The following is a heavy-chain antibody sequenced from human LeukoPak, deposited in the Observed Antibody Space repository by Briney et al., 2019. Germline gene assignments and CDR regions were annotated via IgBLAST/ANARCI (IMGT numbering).Heavy chain of an antibody. CDR1: GGTFRSYA. Sequence: EASVKVSCKASGGTFRSYAINWVRQAPGQGLEWMGRIILIVSIANYAQKFQGRVTITADKSTSTAYMELSSLRSEDTAVYYCARSVEDYYGSGSYPDAFDIWGQGTMVTVSS. J-gene: IGHJ3*02. D-gene: IGHD3-10*01. CDR2: IILIVSIA. CDR3: ARSVEDYYGSGSYPDAFDI. V-gene: IGHV1-69*04.